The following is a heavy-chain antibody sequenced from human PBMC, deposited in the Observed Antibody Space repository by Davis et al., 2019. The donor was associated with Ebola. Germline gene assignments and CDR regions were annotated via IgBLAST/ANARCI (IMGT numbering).Heavy chain of an antibody. CDR2: IYYSGST. CDR1: GGSVSSGGHY. V-gene: IGHV4-61*08. J-gene: IGHJ5*02. CDR3: ARLYYGSGSYYNWFDP. Sequence: MPSETLSLTCTVSGGSVSSGGHYWSWIRQPPGKGLEWIAYIYYSGSTHYNPSLKSRATISVDTSKNQVSLKLSSVTAADTAVYYCARLYYGSGSYYNWFDPWGQGTLVTVSS. D-gene: IGHD3-10*01.